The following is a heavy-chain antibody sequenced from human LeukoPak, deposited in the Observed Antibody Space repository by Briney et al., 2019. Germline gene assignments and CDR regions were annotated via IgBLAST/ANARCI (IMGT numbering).Heavy chain of an antibody. D-gene: IGHD1-26*01. V-gene: IGHV3-23*01. CDR2: ISGSADST. J-gene: IGHJ5*02. CDR1: GFTFSSYG. CDR3: AKDRSISGSSENNWFDP. Sequence: GSLRLSCAASGFTFSSYGMSWVRQAPGKGLEWVASISGSADSTYYADSVKGRVTISRDNSKNTLYLQLSSLRADDTAEYYCAKDRSISGSSENNWFDPWGQGTLVTVSS.